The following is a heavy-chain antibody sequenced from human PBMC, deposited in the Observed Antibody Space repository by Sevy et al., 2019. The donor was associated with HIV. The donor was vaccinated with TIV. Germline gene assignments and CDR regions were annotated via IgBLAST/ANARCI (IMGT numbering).Heavy chain of an antibody. J-gene: IGHJ4*02. CDR2: ISGLSNYI. V-gene: IGHV3-21*06. Sequence: GGSLTLSCAASGFTFSTYNMNWVRQAPGKGLEWVSSISGLSNYIYYADSMKGRFTISRDNAKNTLNLQMNSLRGGDTAVYFCARGPPDGSYDYFDSWGQGILVTVSS. CDR3: ARGPPDGSYDYFDS. CDR1: GFTFSTYN. D-gene: IGHD3-10*01.